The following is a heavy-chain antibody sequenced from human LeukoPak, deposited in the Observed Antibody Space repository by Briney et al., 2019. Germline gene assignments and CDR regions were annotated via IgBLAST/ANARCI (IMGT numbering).Heavy chain of an antibody. CDR2: MSSSSSYI. CDR1: GFTFSSYT. Sequence: KPGGSLRLSCAASGFTFSSYTMNWVRQAPGKGLEWVSSMSSSSSYIYYADSVKGRFTISRDNAKNSLYLQMNSLRAEDTAVYYCAREDTYYNISTGYNLYYFDYWGQGTLVTVSS. J-gene: IGHJ4*02. V-gene: IGHV3-21*01. CDR3: AREDTYYNISTGYNLYYFDY. D-gene: IGHD3-9*01.